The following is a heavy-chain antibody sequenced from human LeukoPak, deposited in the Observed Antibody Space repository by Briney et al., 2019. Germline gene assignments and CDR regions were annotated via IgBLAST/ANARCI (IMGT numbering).Heavy chain of an antibody. Sequence: GSLRLSCVASGFTFSSCAMSWVRQPPGKGLEWIGEIYHSGSTNYNPSLKSRVTISVDKSKNQFSLKLSSVTAADTAVYYCARCESSGCLHWGQGTLVTVSS. V-gene: IGHV4-4*02. J-gene: IGHJ4*02. CDR1: GFTFSSCAM. CDR3: ARCESSGCLH. D-gene: IGHD6-19*01. CDR2: IYHSGST.